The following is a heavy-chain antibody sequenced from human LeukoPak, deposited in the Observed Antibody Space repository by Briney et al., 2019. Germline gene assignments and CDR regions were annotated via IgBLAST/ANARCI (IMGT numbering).Heavy chain of an antibody. D-gene: IGHD5-18*01. CDR2: ISSSGSTI. Sequence: GGSLRLSCAASGFTFSDYYMSWIRQAPGKGLEWVSYISSSGSTIYYADSGKGRFTISRDNAKNSLYLQMNSLRAEDTAVYYCARDNGRYSRSWFDPWGQGTLVTVSS. J-gene: IGHJ5*02. V-gene: IGHV3-11*01. CDR1: GFTFSDYY. CDR3: ARDNGRYSRSWFDP.